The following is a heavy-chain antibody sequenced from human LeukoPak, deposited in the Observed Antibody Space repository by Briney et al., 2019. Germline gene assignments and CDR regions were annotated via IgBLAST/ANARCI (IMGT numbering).Heavy chain of an antibody. CDR1: GFTFDDYG. J-gene: IGHJ6*03. CDR3: ARSWQPLPYYCYYMDV. Sequence: GGSLRLSCAASGFTFDDYGMSWVRQAPGKGLEWVSGINWNGGSTGYADSVKGRFTFSRDNAKNSLYLQMKSLRAEDTALYYCARSWQPLPYYCYYMDVWGKGTTVTVSS. V-gene: IGHV3-20*04. D-gene: IGHD6-13*01. CDR2: INWNGGST.